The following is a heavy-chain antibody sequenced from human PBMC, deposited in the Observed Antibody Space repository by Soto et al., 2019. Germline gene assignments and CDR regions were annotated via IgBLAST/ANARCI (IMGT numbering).Heavy chain of an antibody. Sequence: SETLSLTCTVSGGSISSYYWSWIRQPPGKGLEWIGYIYYSGSTNYNPSLKSRVTISVDTSKNQFSLKLSSVTAADTAVYYCARALGSWPYYYGMEVCGQGTTVTVSS. CDR3: ARALGSWPYYYGMEV. V-gene: IGHV4-59*01. CDR2: IYYSGST. J-gene: IGHJ6*02. CDR1: GGSISSYY. D-gene: IGHD6-13*01.